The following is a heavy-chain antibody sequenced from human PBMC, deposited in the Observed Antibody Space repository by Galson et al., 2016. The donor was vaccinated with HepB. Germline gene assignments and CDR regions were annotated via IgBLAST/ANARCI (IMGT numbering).Heavy chain of an antibody. J-gene: IGHJ4*02. CDR1: GYTFTGYH. CDR2: INPNSGGT. V-gene: IGHV1-2*04. Sequence: SVKVSCKASGYTFTGYHIHWVRQAPGQGLEWVGWINPNSGGTNYAQKFQDWVTMTRDTSISTAYMELKRLRSDDTAIYFCVRGATNVIPSRHGHDSWGQGTLVIVSS. D-gene: IGHD3-16*01. CDR3: VRGATNVIPSRHGHDS.